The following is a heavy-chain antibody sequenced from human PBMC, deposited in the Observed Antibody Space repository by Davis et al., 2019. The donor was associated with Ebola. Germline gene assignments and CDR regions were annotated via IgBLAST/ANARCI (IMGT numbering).Heavy chain of an antibody. D-gene: IGHD2-15*01. CDR1: GFTFSSYG. CDR2: IWYDGSNK. Sequence: GGSLRLSCSASGFTFSSYGMHWVRQAPGKGLEWVAVIWYDGSNKYYADSVKGRFTISRDNSKNTLYLQMNSLRAEDTAVYYCAREGHIVVVVAATVKNGMDVWGQGTTVTVSS. V-gene: IGHV3-33*08. CDR3: AREGHIVVVVAATVKNGMDV. J-gene: IGHJ6*02.